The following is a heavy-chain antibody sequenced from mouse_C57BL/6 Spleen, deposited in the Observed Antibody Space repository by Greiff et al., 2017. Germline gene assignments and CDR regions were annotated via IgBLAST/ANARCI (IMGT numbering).Heavy chain of an antibody. CDR2: IDPNSGGT. CDR3: ARWDYYSNYLYAMDY. D-gene: IGHD2-5*01. V-gene: IGHV1-72*01. J-gene: IGHJ4*01. CDR1: GYTFTSYW. Sequence: VQLQQPGAELVKPGASVKLSCKASGYTFTSYWMHWVKQRPGRGLEWIGRIDPNSGGTKYNEKFKSKATLTVDKPSSTAYMQLSSLTSEDSAVYDCARWDYYSNYLYAMDYWGQGTSVTVSS.